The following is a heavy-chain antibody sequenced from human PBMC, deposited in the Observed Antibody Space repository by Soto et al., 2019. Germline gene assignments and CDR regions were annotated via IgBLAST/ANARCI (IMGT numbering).Heavy chain of an antibody. J-gene: IGHJ5*02. Sequence: EVHLVESGGDLVQPGGSLRLSCAASGLAVSTDYMTWVRQAPGKRLEWVSLIYVGGGTYYADSVKGRFTISRDNSNSTLYLQMNSLRAEDTAVYYCAVYAARHWFGPWGQGTLVTVSS. CDR3: AVYAARHWFGP. CDR2: IYVGGGT. CDR1: GLAVSTDY. D-gene: IGHD6-6*01. V-gene: IGHV3-66*01.